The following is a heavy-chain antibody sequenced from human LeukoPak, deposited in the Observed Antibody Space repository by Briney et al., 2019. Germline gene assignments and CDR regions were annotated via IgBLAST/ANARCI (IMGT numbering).Heavy chain of an antibody. CDR3: ARGPSSSWPKQYNWFDP. D-gene: IGHD6-13*01. CDR1: GYSFTSYW. Sequence: GESLKISCKGSGYSFTSYWIGWVRQMPGKGLEWMGIIYPGDSDTRYSPSFQGQVTISADKSISTAYLQWSSLKASDTAMYYCARGPSSSWPKQYNWFDPWGQGTLVTVSS. V-gene: IGHV5-51*01. J-gene: IGHJ5*02. CDR2: IYPGDSDT.